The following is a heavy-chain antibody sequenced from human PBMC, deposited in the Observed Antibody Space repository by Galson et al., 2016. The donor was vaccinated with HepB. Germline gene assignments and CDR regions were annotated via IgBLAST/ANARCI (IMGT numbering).Heavy chain of an antibody. D-gene: IGHD3-10*01. CDR2: INGDGSSI. CDR3: ARDLRYDGSGTYFYYYDY. Sequence: SLRLSCAASGFTFSSYWMHWVRQAPGKGLVWVSRINGDGSSIDYADSVKGRFIISRDNATNTLYLQMNSLRAEDTAVYFCARDLRYDGSGTYFYYYDYWGQGTLVTVSS. CDR1: GFTFSSYW. V-gene: IGHV3-74*01. J-gene: IGHJ4*02.